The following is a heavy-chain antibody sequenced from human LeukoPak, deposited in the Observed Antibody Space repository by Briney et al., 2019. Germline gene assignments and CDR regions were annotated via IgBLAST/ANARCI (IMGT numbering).Heavy chain of an antibody. CDR1: GFTFSSYS. CDR2: ISSSSSYI. CDR3: ARGPPTSYYYDSSGYHEDY. V-gene: IGHV3-21*01. Sequence: GGSLRLSCAASGFTFSSYSMNWVRQAPGKGLEWVSSISSSSSYIYYADSVKGRFTISRDNAKNSLYLQMNSLRAEDTAVYYCARGPPTSYYYDSSGYHEDYWGQGTLVTVSS. J-gene: IGHJ4*02. D-gene: IGHD3-22*01.